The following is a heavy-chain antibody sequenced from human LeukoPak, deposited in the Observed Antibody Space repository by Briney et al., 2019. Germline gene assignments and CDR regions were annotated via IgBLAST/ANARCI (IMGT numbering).Heavy chain of an antibody. D-gene: IGHD6-13*01. J-gene: IGHJ4*02. CDR3: ARGVYIAAAQYGY. CDR1: GGSISGYY. Sequence: SDTLSLTSTVSGGSISGYYWNWIRQPPGNSGDWRGYIYYSGTTNYTLSLKSRVTISVDTSKNQFSLKLSSVTAADTAVYYCARGVYIAAAQYGYWGQGTLVTVSS. V-gene: IGHV4-59*07. CDR2: IYYSGTT.